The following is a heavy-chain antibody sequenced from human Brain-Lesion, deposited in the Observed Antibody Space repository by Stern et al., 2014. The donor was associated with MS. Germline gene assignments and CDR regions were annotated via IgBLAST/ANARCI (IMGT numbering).Heavy chain of an antibody. CDR3: ATGDFRQQLVPGPYYFYGMDV. J-gene: IGHJ6*02. V-gene: IGHV1-24*01. CDR1: GYTLTELS. D-gene: IGHD6-13*01. CDR2: FDPEDGET. Sequence: QLVQSGAEVKKPGASVKVSCKVSGYTLTELSMHWVRQAPGKGLAWVGSFDPEDGETIYAQKFQGRVTMTEDTSTDTAYMELSSLRSEDTAVYYCATGDFRQQLVPGPYYFYGMDVWGQGTTVTVSS.